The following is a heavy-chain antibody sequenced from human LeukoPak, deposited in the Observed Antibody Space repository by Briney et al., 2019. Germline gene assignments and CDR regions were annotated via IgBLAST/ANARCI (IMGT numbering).Heavy chain of an antibody. Sequence: SGGFLRLSCAASGFTFSSYWMSWVRQAPGKGLEWVANINQDEGQKYYVDSVKGRFTISRDHAKNSLYLQMNSLRGEDTAVYYCARLLLSGIAPSWYWSDWGQGTLVTVSS. J-gene: IGHJ4*02. CDR1: GFTFSSYW. CDR3: ARLLLSGIAPSWYWSD. D-gene: IGHD6-13*01. V-gene: IGHV3-7*04. CDR2: INQDEGQK.